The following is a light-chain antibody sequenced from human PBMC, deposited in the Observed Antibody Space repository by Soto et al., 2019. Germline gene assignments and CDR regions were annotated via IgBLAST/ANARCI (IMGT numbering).Light chain of an antibody. V-gene: IGLV2-23*01. CDR1: SSDVGGYNL. CDR3: CSYASSSPNSV. J-gene: IGLJ1*01. CDR2: HGS. Sequence: QSALTQPASVSGSPGQPITISCTGTSSDVGGYNLVSWYQQHPGKAPKLIIYHGSKRPSGVSVRFSGSKSGNTASLAISGLQAEDEADYCCCSYASSSPNSVFGPGTKLAVL.